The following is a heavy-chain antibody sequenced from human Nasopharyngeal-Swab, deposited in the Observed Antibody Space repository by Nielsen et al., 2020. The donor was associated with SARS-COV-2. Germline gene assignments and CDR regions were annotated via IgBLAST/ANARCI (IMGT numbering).Heavy chain of an antibody. J-gene: IGHJ4*02. CDR3: ANLPSVVTPFDY. CDR2: ISGSGGST. V-gene: IGHV3-23*01. D-gene: IGHD4-23*01. CDR1: GFTFSSYV. Sequence: GESLKISCAASGFTFSSYVMSWVRQAPGKGLEWVSAISGSGGSTYYADSVKGRFTISRDNSKNTLYLQMNSLRAEDTAVYYCANLPSVVTPFDYWGQGTLVTVSS.